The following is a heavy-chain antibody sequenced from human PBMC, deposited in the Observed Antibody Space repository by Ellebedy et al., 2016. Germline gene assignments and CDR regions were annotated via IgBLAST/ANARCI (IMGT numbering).Heavy chain of an antibody. CDR2: INPSGGST. CDR1: GYTFTSYY. V-gene: IGHV1-46*01. Sequence: ASEKVSCKASGYTFTSYYMHWVRQAPGQGLEWMGIINPSGGSTSNAQKIQGRVTMTRDTSTSTVYMELTSLRSEDTAVYYCARGGSGTDWYFDLWGRGTLVTVSS. CDR3: ARGGSGTDWYFDL. D-gene: IGHD6-13*01. J-gene: IGHJ2*01.